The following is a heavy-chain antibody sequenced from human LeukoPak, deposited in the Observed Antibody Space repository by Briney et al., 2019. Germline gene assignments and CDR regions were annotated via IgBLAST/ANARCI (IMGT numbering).Heavy chain of an antibody. J-gene: IGHJ4*02. D-gene: IGHD3-10*01. CDR3: ARDTTYGSGSHSFDY. CDR1: GFTFSTFA. CDR2: ITGAGSTT. Sequence: GGSLRLSCAASGFTFSTFAMSWVRQDPGRGLEWVSSITGAGSTTYYPESVKGRFTISRDNSKNTLYLQMNGLRAEDTAVYYCARDTTYGSGSHSFDYWGQGTLVTVSS. V-gene: IGHV3-23*01.